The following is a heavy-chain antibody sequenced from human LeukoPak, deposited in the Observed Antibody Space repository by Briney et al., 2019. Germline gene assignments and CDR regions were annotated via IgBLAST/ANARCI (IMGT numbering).Heavy chain of an antibody. CDR2: MNPNSGNT. V-gene: IGHV1-8*01. CDR1: GYTFTSYD. J-gene: IGHJ4*02. CDR3: ARDLYSSGWSLDY. D-gene: IGHD6-19*01. Sequence: ASVKVSCKVSGYTFTSYDINWVRQATGQGLEWMGWMNPNSGNTGYAQKFQGRVTMTRNTSISTAYMELSSLRSEDTAVYYCARDLYSSGWSLDYWGQGTLVTVSS.